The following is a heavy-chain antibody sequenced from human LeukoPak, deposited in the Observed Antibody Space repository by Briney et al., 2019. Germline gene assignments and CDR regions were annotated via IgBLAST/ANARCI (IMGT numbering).Heavy chain of an antibody. Sequence: SVNVSCKASGGTFSSYAIGWVRQAPGQGLEWMGGIIPIFGTANYAQKFQGRVTITADESTSTAYMELSSLRSEDTAVYYCARAFYDSSGLMYFDYWGQGTLVTVSS. CDR1: GGTFSSYA. D-gene: IGHD3-22*01. V-gene: IGHV1-69*01. CDR3: ARAFYDSSGLMYFDY. CDR2: IIPIFGTA. J-gene: IGHJ4*02.